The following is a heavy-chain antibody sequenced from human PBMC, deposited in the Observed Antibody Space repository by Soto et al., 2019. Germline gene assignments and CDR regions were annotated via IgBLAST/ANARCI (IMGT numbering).Heavy chain of an antibody. J-gene: IGHJ4*02. V-gene: IGHV3-21*04. CDR1: GFTFSSYI. CDR2: ISSSSSYI. CDR3: AKNWDTTGSSPSL. Sequence: SLRLSCAASGFTFSSYIINCVRQATGKGLEWVSTISSSSSYIYYADSVKGRFTISRDNSKNTLYLQMNSLRAEDTAVYYCAKNWDTTGSSPSLWGQGTLVTVSS. D-gene: IGHD6-6*01.